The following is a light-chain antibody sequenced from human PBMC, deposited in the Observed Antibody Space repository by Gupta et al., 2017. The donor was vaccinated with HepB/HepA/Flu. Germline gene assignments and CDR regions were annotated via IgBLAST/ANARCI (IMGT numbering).Light chain of an antibody. J-gene: IGLJ2*01. Sequence: SYVLTQPPSVSGAPGETASITCEGNNIGFKSVHWYQQKPGQAPVLVVHDDSARPAGIPERFSGSKSGNTATLTISKGEAGEEADYYCQVGDSSDNVIFGGGTKLTVL. CDR3: QVGDSSDNVI. V-gene: IGLV3-21*02. CDR1: NIGFKS. CDR2: DDS.